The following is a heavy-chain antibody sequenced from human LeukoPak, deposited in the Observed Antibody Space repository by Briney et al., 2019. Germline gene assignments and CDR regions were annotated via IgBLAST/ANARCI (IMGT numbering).Heavy chain of an antibody. CDR1: GFTFSSYW. D-gene: IGHD6-13*01. V-gene: IGHV3-7*03. Sequence: PGGSLRLSCAASGFTFSSYWMSWVRQAPGKGLEWVANIKQDGSEKYYVDSVKGRFTISRDNAKNSLYLQMNSLRAEDTAVYYCATTGPQQLVQPFDYWGQGTLVTVSS. J-gene: IGHJ4*02. CDR3: ATTGPQQLVQPFDY. CDR2: IKQDGSEK.